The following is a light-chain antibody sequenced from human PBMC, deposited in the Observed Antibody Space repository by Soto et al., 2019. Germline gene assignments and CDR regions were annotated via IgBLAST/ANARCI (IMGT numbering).Light chain of an antibody. V-gene: IGKV3-20*01. J-gene: IGKJ1*01. CDR3: QQYGSSLWA. CDR2: GVS. Sequence: EIVLTQSPGTLSLSPGERATLSCRASQSVSSSYLAWYQQKPGQAPRLLMYGVSSMATGIPDRFSGSGSGTDFTLTISRLEPEDFAVYYCQQYGSSLWAFGQGTKVEIK. CDR1: QSVSSSY.